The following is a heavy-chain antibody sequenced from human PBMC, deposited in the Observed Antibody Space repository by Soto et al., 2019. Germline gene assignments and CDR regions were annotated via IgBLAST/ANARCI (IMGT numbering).Heavy chain of an antibody. J-gene: IGHJ5*02. Sequence: SETLSLTCTVSGGSISRYYWSWIRQPPGKGLEWIGYIYYSGSTNYNPSLKSRVTISVDTSKNQFSLKLSSVTAADTAVYYCARSLYYYGSGSYYILPLDNWFDPWGLGTLVTVSS. CDR3: ARSLYYYGSGSYYILPLDNWFDP. CDR1: GGSISRYY. CDR2: IYYSGST. V-gene: IGHV4-59*01. D-gene: IGHD3-10*01.